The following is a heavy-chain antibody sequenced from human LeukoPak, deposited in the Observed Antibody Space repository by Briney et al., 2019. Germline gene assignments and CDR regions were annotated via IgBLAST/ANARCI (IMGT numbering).Heavy chain of an antibody. CDR2: IWYDGSNK. CDR3: ARVGATTGPFDY. J-gene: IGHJ4*02. CDR1: GFTFSSYG. D-gene: IGHD1-26*01. V-gene: IGHV3-33*01. Sequence: GGSLRLSCAASGFTFSSYGMHWVRQAPGKGLEWVAVIWYDGSNKYYADSVKGRFIISRDNSKNTLYLQMNSLRAEDTAVYYCARVGATTGPFDYWGQGTLVTVSS.